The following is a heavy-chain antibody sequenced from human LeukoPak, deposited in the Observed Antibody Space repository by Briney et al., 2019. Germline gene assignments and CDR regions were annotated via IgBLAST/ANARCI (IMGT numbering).Heavy chain of an antibody. D-gene: IGHD5-12*01. CDR1: GFIFSSYS. J-gene: IGHJ4*02. V-gene: IGHV3-48*02. CDR3: ARVGYSGWDFDY. CDR2: IDKRSNNI. Sequence: GGSLRRSCAASGFIFSSYSMNWVRQAPGKGLEWVSYIDKRSNNIYYAGSVKGRFTISRDNAKNSLYLQMNSLRDEDTAVYFCARVGYSGWDFDYWGQGTLVTASS.